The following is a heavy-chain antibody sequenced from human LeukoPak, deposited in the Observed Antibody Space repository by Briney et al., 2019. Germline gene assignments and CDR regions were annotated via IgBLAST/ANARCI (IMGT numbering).Heavy chain of an antibody. CDR2: IT. D-gene: IGHD5-12*01. J-gene: IGHJ4*02. CDR3: AALSGYSGYDWFSHFDY. Sequence: KSSETLSLTCTVSGGSISSSLNYWGWIRQPPGKGLEWIGSITYYNPSLKSRVTISVDTSKNQFSLSLSSVTAADTAVYYCAALSGYSGYDWFSHFDYWSQGTLVTVSS. CDR1: GGSISSSLNY. V-gene: IGHV4-39*01.